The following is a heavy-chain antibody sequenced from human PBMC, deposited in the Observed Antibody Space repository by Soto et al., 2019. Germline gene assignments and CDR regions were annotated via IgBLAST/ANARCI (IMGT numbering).Heavy chain of an antibody. D-gene: IGHD6-19*01. Sequence: QVQLQESGPGLVKPSQTLSLTSTVSGGSVSGGVYYWNWIRQHPEKGLEWIGYIYYSGSTYYNPSLRSRVTISADTSKNQFSLKLSSVTVADTAVYYCARSSVAGAGYFQHWGQGTQVMVSS. V-gene: IGHV4-31*03. CDR3: ARSSVAGAGYFQH. CDR2: IYYSGST. J-gene: IGHJ1*01. CDR1: GGSVSGGVYY.